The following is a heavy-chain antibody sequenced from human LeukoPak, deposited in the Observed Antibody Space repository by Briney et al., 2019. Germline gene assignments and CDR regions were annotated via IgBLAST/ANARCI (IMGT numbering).Heavy chain of an antibody. CDR2: IYHSGST. CDR1: GGSISSGGYS. CDR3: ARGRPRRAFDI. Sequence: SQTLSLTCAVSGGSISSGGYSWSWIRQSPGKGLEWIGYIYHSGSTYYNPSLKSRVTISVDRSKNQFSLKLSSVTAADTAVYYCARGRPRRAFDIWGQGTMVTVSS. J-gene: IGHJ3*02. V-gene: IGHV4-30-2*06.